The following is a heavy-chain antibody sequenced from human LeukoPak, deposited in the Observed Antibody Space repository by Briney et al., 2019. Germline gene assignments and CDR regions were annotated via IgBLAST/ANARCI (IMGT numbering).Heavy chain of an antibody. CDR2: INHSGST. Sequence: SETLSLTCAVYGGSFSGYYWSWIRQPPGKGLEWIGEINHSGSTNYNPSLKSRVTISVDTSKNQFSLKLSSVTAADTAVYYCAREARQWLGGLHAFDIWGQGTMVTVSS. D-gene: IGHD6-19*01. CDR1: GGSFSGYY. J-gene: IGHJ3*02. CDR3: AREARQWLGGLHAFDI. V-gene: IGHV4-34*01.